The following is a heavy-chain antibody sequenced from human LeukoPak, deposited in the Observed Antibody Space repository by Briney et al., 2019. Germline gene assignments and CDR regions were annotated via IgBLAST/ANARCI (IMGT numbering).Heavy chain of an antibody. J-gene: IGHJ4*02. D-gene: IGHD5-18*01. CDR3: ARDRPSTTIQLWNE. CDR1: GGSFSGYY. CDR2: INHSGST. V-gene: IGHV4-34*01. Sequence: PSETLSLTCAVYGGSFSGYYWSWIRQPPGKGLEWIGEINHSGSTNYNPSLKSRVTISVDTSKNQFSLKLSSVTAADTAVYYCARDRPSTTIQLWNEWGQGTLVTVSS.